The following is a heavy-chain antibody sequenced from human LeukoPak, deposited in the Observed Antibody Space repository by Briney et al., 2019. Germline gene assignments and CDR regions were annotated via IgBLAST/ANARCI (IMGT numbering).Heavy chain of an antibody. J-gene: IGHJ1*01. CDR1: GGSISTYY. D-gene: IGHD6-6*01. CDR2: IYHSGST. V-gene: IGHV4-59*01. CDR3: ARGGAARLHFQN. Sequence: SETLSLTCTVSGGSISTYYWNWIRQSPGKGLEWIGYIYHSGSTNYNPSLQSRVTISVGTSKNQFSLNLNSVTAADTAVYYCARGGAARLHFQNWGQGTLVTVSS.